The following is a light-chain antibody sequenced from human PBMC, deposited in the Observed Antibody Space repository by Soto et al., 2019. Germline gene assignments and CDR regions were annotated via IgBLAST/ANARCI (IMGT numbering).Light chain of an antibody. Sequence: EIVMTQSPATLSVSPGERATLSCRASQSVRSNLAWYQQKPGQAPRLLIYGESTRATGIPARFSGSGSGTEFTLTISSLQSEDYAIYYCQQYDKWPLSFGQGTKVDIK. CDR2: GES. CDR3: QQYDKWPLS. J-gene: IGKJ1*01. CDR1: QSVRSN. V-gene: IGKV3D-15*01.